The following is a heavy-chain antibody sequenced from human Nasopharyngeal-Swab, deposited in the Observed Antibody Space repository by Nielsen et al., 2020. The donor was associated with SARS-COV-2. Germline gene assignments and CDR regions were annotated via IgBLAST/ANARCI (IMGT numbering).Heavy chain of an antibody. Sequence: GGSLRLSCAASGFTFSSYVMSWVRQAPGKGLEWVSSISSSSSYIYYADSVKGRFTISRDNAKNSLYLQMNSLRAEDTAVYYCARDRGGRYSSSWYEDGFDYWGQGTLVTVSS. CDR3: ARDRGGRYSSSWYEDGFDY. V-gene: IGHV3-21*01. J-gene: IGHJ4*02. CDR2: ISSSSSYI. D-gene: IGHD6-13*01. CDR1: GFTFSSYV.